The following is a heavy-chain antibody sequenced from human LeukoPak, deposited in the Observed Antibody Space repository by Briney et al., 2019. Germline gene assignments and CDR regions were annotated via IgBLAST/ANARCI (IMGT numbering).Heavy chain of an antibody. CDR1: GGSFSGYY. V-gene: IGHV4-34*01. CDR2: INHSGST. CDR3: ARGYRHCGGDCYSGGSFDY. J-gene: IGHJ4*02. Sequence: PSETLSLTCAVYGGSFSGYYWSWIRQPPGKGLEWIGEINHSGSTNYNPSLKSRVTISVDTSKNQFSLKLSSVTAADTAVYYCARGYRHCGGDCYSGGSFDYWGQGTLVTVSS. D-gene: IGHD2-21*02.